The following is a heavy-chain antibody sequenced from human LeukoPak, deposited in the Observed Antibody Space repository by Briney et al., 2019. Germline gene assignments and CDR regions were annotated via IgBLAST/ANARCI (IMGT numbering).Heavy chain of an antibody. CDR2: ISYDGGNK. J-gene: IGHJ4*02. Sequence: GGSLRLSCAASGFTFSSYWMSWVRQAPGKGLEWVAVISYDGGNKYYADSVKGRFTISRDNSKNTLYLQMNSLRAEDTAVYYCAKDSRRYCSGGSCYSPPDYWGQGTLVTVSS. CDR3: AKDSRRYCSGGSCYSPPDY. CDR1: GFTFSSYW. V-gene: IGHV3-30*18. D-gene: IGHD2-15*01.